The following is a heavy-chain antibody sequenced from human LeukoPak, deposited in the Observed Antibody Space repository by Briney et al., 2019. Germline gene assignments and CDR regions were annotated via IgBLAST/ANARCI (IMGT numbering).Heavy chain of an antibody. D-gene: IGHD2-15*01. CDR3: AREFCSGGSCRAAFDI. Sequence: GGSLRLSCAASGFTFSSYWMHWVRQAPGKGLVWVSRINSDGSSTSYADSVKGRFTISRDNAKNSLYLQMNSLRAEDTAVYYCAREFCSGGSCRAAFDIWGQGTMVTVSS. CDR2: INSDGSST. J-gene: IGHJ3*02. V-gene: IGHV3-74*01. CDR1: GFTFSSYW.